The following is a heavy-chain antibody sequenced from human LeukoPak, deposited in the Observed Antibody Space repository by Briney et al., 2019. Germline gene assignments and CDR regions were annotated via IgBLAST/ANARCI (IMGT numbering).Heavy chain of an antibody. J-gene: IGHJ4*02. V-gene: IGHV1-2*02. CDR1: GYTFTGYY. CDR3: ASIAAAGTPEGFDY. CDR2: INPNSGGT. Sequence: ASVKVSCKASGYTFTGYYMHWVRQAPGQGLEWMGWINPNSGGTNCAQKFQGRVTMTRDTSISTAYMELSRLRSDDTAVYYCASIAAAGTPEGFDYWGQGTLVTVSS. D-gene: IGHD6-13*01.